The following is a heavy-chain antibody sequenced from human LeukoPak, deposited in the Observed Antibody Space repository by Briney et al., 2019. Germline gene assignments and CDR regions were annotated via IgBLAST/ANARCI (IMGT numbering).Heavy chain of an antibody. CDR1: GFTFSTYE. Sequence: GALRLSCAASGFTFSTYEMNWVRQAPGKGLEWVSYISGGGSTRYYADSVKGRFTISRDNAKNSVYLQMNSLRAEDTAVYYCARGTQPIQNNWFDPWGQGTLVTVSS. V-gene: IGHV3-48*03. CDR2: ISGGGSTR. J-gene: IGHJ5*02. CDR3: ARGTQPIQNNWFDP. D-gene: IGHD1-14*01.